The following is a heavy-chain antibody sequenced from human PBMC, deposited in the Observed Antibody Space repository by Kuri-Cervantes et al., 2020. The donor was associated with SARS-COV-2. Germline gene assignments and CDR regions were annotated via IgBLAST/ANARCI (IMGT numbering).Heavy chain of an antibody. V-gene: IGHV1-2*04. Sequence: PSVKVSCKASGYTFTGYYMHWVRQAPGQGLEWMGWINPNSGGTNYAQKFQGWVTMTRDTSISTAYMELSRLRSDDTAVYYCAKASVRGIIITYHSYGMDVWGQGTTVTVSS. CDR2: INPNSGGT. CDR3: AKASVRGIIITYHSYGMDV. D-gene: IGHD3-10*01. CDR1: GYTFTGYY. J-gene: IGHJ6*02.